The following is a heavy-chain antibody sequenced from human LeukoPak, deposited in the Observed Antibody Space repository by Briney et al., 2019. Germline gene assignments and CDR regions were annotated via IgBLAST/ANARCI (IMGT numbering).Heavy chain of an antibody. CDR1: GGTFSSYA. CDR3: ARDAGSVGPGGYYYYGMDV. D-gene: IGHD3-10*01. V-gene: IGHV1-69*10. CDR2: IIPIFGIA. J-gene: IGHJ6*04. Sequence: ASVKVSCKASGGTFSSYAISWVRQAPGQGLEWLGGIIPIFGIANYAQKFQGRVTITADKSTSTAYMELSSLRSEDTAVYYCARDAGSVGPGGYYYYGMDVWGKGTTVTVSS.